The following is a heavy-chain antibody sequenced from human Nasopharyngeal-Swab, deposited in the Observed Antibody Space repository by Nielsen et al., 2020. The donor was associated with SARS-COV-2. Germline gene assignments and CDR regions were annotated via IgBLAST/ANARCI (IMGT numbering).Heavy chain of an antibody. CDR3: TRLTYYYDSSSGG. CDR2: INADGSST. J-gene: IGHJ4*02. CDR1: GFTFGNYW. V-gene: IGHV3-74*01. Sequence: GGSLRLSCVASGFTFGNYWMHWVRQVPGKGLVWVSHINADGSSTTYADSVKGRFTISRDNAKNTLFLQMDNLRAEDTAVCYCTRLTYYYDSSSGGWGQGTLVTVSS. D-gene: IGHD3-22*01.